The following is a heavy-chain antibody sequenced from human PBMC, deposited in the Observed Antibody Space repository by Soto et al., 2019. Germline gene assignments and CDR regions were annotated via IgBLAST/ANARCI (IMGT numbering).Heavy chain of an antibody. CDR3: AADPLLELQIYYYYGMDV. J-gene: IGHJ6*02. CDR1: GFTFTSSA. CDR2: IVVGSGNT. D-gene: IGHD1-7*01. Sequence: SVKVSCKASGFTFTSSAVQWVRQARGQRLEWIGWIVVGSGNTNYAQKFQERVTITRDMSTSTAYMELSSLRSEDTAVYYCAADPLLELQIYYYYGMDVWGQGTTVTVSS. V-gene: IGHV1-58*01.